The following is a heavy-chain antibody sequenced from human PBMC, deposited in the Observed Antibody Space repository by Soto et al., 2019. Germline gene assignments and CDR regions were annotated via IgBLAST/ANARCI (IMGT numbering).Heavy chain of an antibody. J-gene: IGHJ4*02. Sequence: QVQLQESGPGLVKPSQTLSLPCTVSGGSISSGGYSWSWIRQHPGKGQEWIGYIYYSGSTYYNPSLKSRVPISVDTSKNQFTLKLSSVTAADTAVYYCARESCSGGSCYSGYWGQGTLVTVSS. V-gene: IGHV4-31*03. CDR3: ARESCSGGSCYSGY. CDR1: GGSISSGGYS. D-gene: IGHD2-15*01. CDR2: IYYSGST.